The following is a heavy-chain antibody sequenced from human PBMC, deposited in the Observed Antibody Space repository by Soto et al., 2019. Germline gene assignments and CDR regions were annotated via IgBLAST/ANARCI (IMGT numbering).Heavy chain of an antibody. CDR3: ASPLSSSWPHGLAEYFQN. CDR2: IYYSGST. CDR1: VCPIRSYY. Sequence: SEALSPTYIISVCPIRSYYWSRIRQPPGKGLEWIGYIYYSGSTNYNPSLKSRVTISVDTSKNQFSLKLSSVTAADTAVYYCASPLSSSWPHGLAEYFQNWGQG. V-gene: IGHV4-59*01. J-gene: IGHJ1*01. D-gene: IGHD6-13*01.